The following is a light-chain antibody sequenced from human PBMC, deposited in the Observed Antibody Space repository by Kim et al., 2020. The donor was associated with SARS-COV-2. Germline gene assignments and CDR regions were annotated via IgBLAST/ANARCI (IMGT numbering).Light chain of an antibody. V-gene: IGKV3-15*01. CDR2: GAS. Sequence: EIVMTQSPATLSVPPGERATLSCRASQSVSSNLAWYQQKPGQAPRLLIYGASTRATGIPARFSGSGSGTEFTITISSLQSEDFAVYYCQQYKNWPSFGQGTKVDIK. CDR1: QSVSSN. J-gene: IGKJ1*01. CDR3: QQYKNWPS.